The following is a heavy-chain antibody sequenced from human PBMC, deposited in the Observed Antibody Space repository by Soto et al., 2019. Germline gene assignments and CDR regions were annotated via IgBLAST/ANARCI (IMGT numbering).Heavy chain of an antibody. CDR3: AKSNFDILTGHQSYYYYYMEA. V-gene: IGHV1-46*03. Sequence: QVQLVQPGAEVEKPGASVKVSCKASGYTFTSHYIHWVGQAPGQGLELMGVINPSEGNTNCVQKFQGRVAMTTDKTTRAVDREPRSLRSEDTAVCYCAKSNFDILTGHQSYYYYYMEAWGKGTTVMVSS. D-gene: IGHD3-9*01. J-gene: IGHJ6*03. CDR1: GYTFTSHY. CDR2: INPSEGNT.